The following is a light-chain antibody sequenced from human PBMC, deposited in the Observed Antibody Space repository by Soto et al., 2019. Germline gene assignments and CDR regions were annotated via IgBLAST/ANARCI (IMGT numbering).Light chain of an antibody. V-gene: IGKV1-5*01. Sequence: IQMTQSPSTLSASLGDRVTITCGASQSISGWLAWYQQKPGKAPKLLIYDVSSLESGVPSRFRGSGSGTEFTLAISSLQPDDFETYYCQQYNSSPWTFGQGTKVDIK. CDR2: DVS. CDR1: QSISGW. J-gene: IGKJ1*01. CDR3: QQYNSSPWT.